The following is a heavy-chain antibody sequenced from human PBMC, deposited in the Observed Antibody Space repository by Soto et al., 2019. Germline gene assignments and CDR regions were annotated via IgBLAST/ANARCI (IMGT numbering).Heavy chain of an antibody. V-gene: IGHV3-21*06. CDR3: ARESEDLTSNFDY. CDR1: GFTFTRFS. CDR2: ISSTTNYI. Sequence: SGGSLRLSCAASGFTFTRFSMNWVRQAPGKGLEWVSSISSTTNYIYYGDSMKGRFTISRDNAKNSLYLEMNSLRAEDTAVYYCARESEDLTSNFDYWGQGTLVTVSS. J-gene: IGHJ4*02.